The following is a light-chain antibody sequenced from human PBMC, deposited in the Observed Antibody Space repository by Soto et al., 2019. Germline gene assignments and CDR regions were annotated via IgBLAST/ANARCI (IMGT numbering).Light chain of an antibody. CDR2: GAS. J-gene: IGKJ2*01. Sequence: EIVMTQSPATLSLSPGERVTLSCRASQSVSSKLAWYQQKPGQAPRLLIYGASIRATDIPARFSGSGSGTEFTLTISRLQSEDFAIFYCQQYSSWPYTFGQGTNLEIK. CDR1: QSVSSK. CDR3: QQYSSWPYT. V-gene: IGKV3-15*01.